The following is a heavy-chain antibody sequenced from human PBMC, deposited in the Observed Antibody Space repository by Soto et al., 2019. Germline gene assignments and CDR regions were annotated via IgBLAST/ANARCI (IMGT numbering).Heavy chain of an antibody. J-gene: IGHJ4*02. D-gene: IGHD7-27*01. CDR2: IYSEGST. V-gene: IGHV3-53*01. Sequence: EVQLVESGGGLIHPGGSLRFSCAASGLTVSGNYMGWVRQAPGKGLEWVSGIYSEGSTIYSDSVKVRFTIFRDNSKNTLYLQMNRLRAEDTAVYHCARAASRWGSEAEYWGQGTLVTVSS. CDR1: GLTVSGNY. CDR3: ARAASRWGSEAEY.